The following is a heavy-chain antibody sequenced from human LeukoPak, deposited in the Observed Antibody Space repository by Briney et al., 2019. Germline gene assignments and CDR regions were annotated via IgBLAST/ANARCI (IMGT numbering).Heavy chain of an antibody. CDR1: GGSISSSSYY. D-gene: IGHD2-2*01. V-gene: IGHV4-39*01. Sequence: PSETLSLTCTVSGGSISSSSYYWGWIRQPPGKGLEWIGGIYYSGSTYYNPSLKSRVTISVDTSKNQFSLKLSSVTAADTAVYYCARHTTVRRYCSSTSCPLTYFDYWGQGTLVTVSS. CDR2: IYYSGST. CDR3: ARHTTVRRYCSSTSCPLTYFDY. J-gene: IGHJ4*02.